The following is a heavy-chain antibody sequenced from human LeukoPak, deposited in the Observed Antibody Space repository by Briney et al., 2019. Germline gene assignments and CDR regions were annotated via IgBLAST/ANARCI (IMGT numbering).Heavy chain of an antibody. CDR3: ARDGKYSSSSEVDY. V-gene: IGHV1-18*01. J-gene: IGHJ4*02. D-gene: IGHD6-6*01. CDR2: ISTYNGNT. Sequence: ASVKVSCKASGDTFNSNGISWVRQAPGQGLEWMGRISTYNGNTNYAQKFQGRVGMTTDTSTSTAYMELRSLRSDDTAVYYCARDGKYSSSSEVDYWGQGTLVTVSS. CDR1: GDTFNSNG.